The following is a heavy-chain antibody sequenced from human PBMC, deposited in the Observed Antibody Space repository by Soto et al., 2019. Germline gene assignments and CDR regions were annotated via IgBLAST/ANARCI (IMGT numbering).Heavy chain of an antibody. CDR3: ARIKQLGRYYYYGMDV. J-gene: IGHJ6*02. V-gene: IGHV5-10-1*01. D-gene: IGHD6-6*01. Sequence: GESLKISCKGSGYSFTIYWIGWVRQMPGKGLEWMGIIYPSDSYTNYSPSFQGHVTISADKSISTAYLQWSSLKASDTAMYYCARIKQLGRYYYYGMDVWGQGTTVTVSS. CDR1: GYSFTIYW. CDR2: IYPSDSYT.